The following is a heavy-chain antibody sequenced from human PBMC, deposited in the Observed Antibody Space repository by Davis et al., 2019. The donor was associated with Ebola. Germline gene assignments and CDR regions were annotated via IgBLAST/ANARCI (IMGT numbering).Heavy chain of an antibody. CDR3: ARQPIYSSSWMFDS. V-gene: IGHV5-51*01. Sequence: GESLKISCKGSGYSFTNYWIGWVRQLPGKGLEWMGIIYPGDSDTRYSPSFQGQVTISADKSISTAYLQWSSLKASDTAMYYCARQPIYSSSWMFDSWGQGTLVTVSS. J-gene: IGHJ4*02. D-gene: IGHD6-13*01. CDR1: GYSFTNYW. CDR2: IYPGDSDT.